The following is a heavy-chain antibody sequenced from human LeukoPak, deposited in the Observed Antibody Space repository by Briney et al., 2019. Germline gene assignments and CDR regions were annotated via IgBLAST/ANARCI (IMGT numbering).Heavy chain of an antibody. V-gene: IGHV4-34*01. CDR3: ARAKYYDFSSGYMTYYFDS. CDR1: GGSFSGYY. D-gene: IGHD3-3*01. J-gene: IGHJ4*02. Sequence: SETLSLTCAVYGGSFSGYYWSWLRQPPGKGLEWIGEINHSGSTDYNPSLKSRVTISGDTSKNQFSLSLSSVTAADTAVYYCARAKYYDFSSGYMTYYFDSWGQGALVTVSS. CDR2: INHSGST.